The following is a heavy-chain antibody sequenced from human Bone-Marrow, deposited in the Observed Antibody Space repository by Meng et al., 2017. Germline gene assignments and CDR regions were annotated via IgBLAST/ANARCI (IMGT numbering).Heavy chain of an antibody. J-gene: IGHJ4*02. V-gene: IGHV4-30-4*01. CDR2: ISYSGGT. CDR3: ARDTYYYDSVTQPFD. CDR1: GASISSGDYF. D-gene: IGHD3-22*01. Sequence: QVQLQESGPGLVKPSQTLSLTCTVSGASISSGDYFWIWIRQPPGKGLEWIGYISYSGGTYSNPSLKSRVSISADTSKNQFSLKLSSVTAADTAVYYCARDTYYYDSVTQPFDWGQGTLVTVSS.